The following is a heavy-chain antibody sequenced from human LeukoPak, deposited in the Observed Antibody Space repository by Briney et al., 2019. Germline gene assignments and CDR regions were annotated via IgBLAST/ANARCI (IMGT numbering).Heavy chain of an antibody. J-gene: IGHJ4*02. CDR2: IYHSGST. V-gene: IGHV4-38-2*02. CDR1: DYSISSSYY. Sequence: SETLSLTCTVSDYSISSSYYWGWIRQPPGKGLEWFGIIYHSGSTYYNPSLKSRVTISVDTSKNQFSLKLSSVTAADTAVYYCARGPYYYDSSGSFDYWGQGTLVTVSS. D-gene: IGHD3-22*01. CDR3: ARGPYYYDSSGSFDY.